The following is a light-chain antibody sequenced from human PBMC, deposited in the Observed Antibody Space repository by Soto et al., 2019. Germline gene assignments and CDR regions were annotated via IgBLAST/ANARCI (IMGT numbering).Light chain of an antibody. CDR1: QAVNTR. V-gene: IGKV3-11*01. Sequence: EIVLTQSPATLSSFPGDRVTLSCRASQAVNTRLAWYQHKPGQAPRLLIYLASNRAAGVTARCSGSGSGTDFPLTISDVEPEDFAVYYCHQRQSWPRTFGQGTKVDIK. CDR3: HQRQSWPRT. CDR2: LAS. J-gene: IGKJ1*01.